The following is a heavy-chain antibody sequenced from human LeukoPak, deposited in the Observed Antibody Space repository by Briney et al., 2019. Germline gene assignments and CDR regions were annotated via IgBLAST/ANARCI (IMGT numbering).Heavy chain of an antibody. Sequence: PSETLSLTCTVSGGSISSSYWSWIRQPPGKGLEWIWYISYSGSTNCNPSLKSRVTISVDTSKNQFSLKLSSVTAADTAVYYCARQSQHSGYQAPDYWGQGTLVTVSS. CDR2: ISYSGST. J-gene: IGHJ4*02. CDR3: ARQSQHSGYQAPDY. V-gene: IGHV4-59*08. D-gene: IGHD5-12*01. CDR1: GGSISSSY.